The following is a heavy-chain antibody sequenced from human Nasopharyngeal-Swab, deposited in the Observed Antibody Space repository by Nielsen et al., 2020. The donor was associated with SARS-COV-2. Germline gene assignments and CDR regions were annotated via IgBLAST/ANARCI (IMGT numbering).Heavy chain of an antibody. Sequence: GESLKISCADSGFNFNTSWMTWVRQAPGKGLEWVANINPDGSEMQYVDSVKGRFTISRDNAENSLYLHMNSLRGDDTAVYYSAHYASAAYWGQGTLVTVSS. V-gene: IGHV3-7*03. D-gene: IGHD2-2*01. CDR1: GFNFNTSW. CDR3: AHYASAAY. CDR2: INPDGSEM. J-gene: IGHJ4*02.